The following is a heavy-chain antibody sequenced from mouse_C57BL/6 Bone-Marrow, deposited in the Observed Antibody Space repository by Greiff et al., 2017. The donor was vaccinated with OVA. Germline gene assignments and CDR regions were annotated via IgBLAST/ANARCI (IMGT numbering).Heavy chain of an antibody. CDR2: IDPENGDT. V-gene: IGHV14-4*01. CDR3: TYYAWFSY. Sequence: VQLQQSGAELVRPGASVKLSCTASGYNIKADYMHWVKQRPEQGLEWIGKIDPENGDTEYASKFQGKATITADTSSITAYRQLISLTSEYTAVCYFTYYAWFSYWGQGTLVTVSA. CDR1: GYNIKADY. D-gene: IGHD1-1*01. J-gene: IGHJ3*01.